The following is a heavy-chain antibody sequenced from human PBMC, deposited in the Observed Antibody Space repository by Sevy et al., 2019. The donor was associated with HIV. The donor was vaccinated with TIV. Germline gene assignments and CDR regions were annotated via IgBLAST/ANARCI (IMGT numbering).Heavy chain of an antibody. Sequence: ATVKVSCKASGYTFTSYGISWVRQAPGQGLERMGWISAYNRNTNYAQKLQGRVTMTTDTSTSTAYMELRSLRSEDTAMYYCARCRGYIHGSAPCRLDYWGQGTSVTVSS. CDR3: ARCRGYIHGSAPCRLDY. J-gene: IGHJ4*02. V-gene: IGHV1-18*01. D-gene: IGHD5-18*01. CDR1: GYTFTSYG. CDR2: ISAYNRNT.